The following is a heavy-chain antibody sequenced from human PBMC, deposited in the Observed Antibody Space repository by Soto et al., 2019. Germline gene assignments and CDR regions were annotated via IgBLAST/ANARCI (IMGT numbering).Heavy chain of an antibody. Sequence: PSETLSLTCTVSAGSINSNNYYCACIRQRPGKSLAWIASIYYDGSTYYNPSLKIRVTISIDTSKNQFSLRLRSVTAADTAIYYCAKVVVAATRHTDFDSWGQGTLVTVAS. CDR1: AGSINSNNYY. D-gene: IGHD2-15*01. J-gene: IGHJ4*02. CDR3: AKVVVAATRHTDFDS. V-gene: IGHV4-39*01. CDR2: IYYDGST.